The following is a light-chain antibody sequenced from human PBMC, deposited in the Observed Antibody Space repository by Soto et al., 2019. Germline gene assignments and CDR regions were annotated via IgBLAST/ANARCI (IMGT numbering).Light chain of an antibody. CDR2: EVS. Sequence: QSALTQPASVSGSPGQSITISCTGTSSDVGGYNYVSWYQQHPGKAPKLMIYEVSNRPSGVSSRFSGSKSGNTASLTISGLQAEDEADYYCSSYTSSYTYVSGTGTKVTVL. CDR3: SSYTSSYTYV. CDR1: SSDVGGYNY. J-gene: IGLJ1*01. V-gene: IGLV2-14*01.